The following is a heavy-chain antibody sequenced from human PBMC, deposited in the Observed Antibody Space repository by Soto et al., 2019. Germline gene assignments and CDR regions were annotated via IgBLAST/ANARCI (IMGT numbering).Heavy chain of an antibody. CDR3: ARDLQAGTDNVNWFAP. Sequence: QVQLVESGGGVVQPGRSLRLSCEASGFSISRSAMPWVRQAPGKGLEWVAVIAYDGSNRWYADSAKGRFTISRDNSKNTVYLQMSSLRGEDTAVYYCARDLQAGTDNVNWFAPWGQGTLVTVSS. CDR1: GFSISRSA. V-gene: IGHV3-30*04. D-gene: IGHD1-1*01. J-gene: IGHJ5*02. CDR2: IAYDGSNR.